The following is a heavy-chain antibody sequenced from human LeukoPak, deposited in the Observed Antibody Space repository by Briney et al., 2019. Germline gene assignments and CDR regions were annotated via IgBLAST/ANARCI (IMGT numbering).Heavy chain of an antibody. V-gene: IGHV3-30*01. CDR1: GFTFSSYA. CDR2: ISYDGSNK. D-gene: IGHD6-6*01. CDR3: ARDAREYSSSSGGLDY. J-gene: IGHJ4*02. Sequence: PGGSLRLSCAASGFTFSSYAMHWVRQAPGKGLEWVAVISYDGSNKYYADSVKGRFTISRDNSKNMLYLQMNSLRAEDTAVYYCARDAREYSSSSGGLDYWGQGTLVTVSS.